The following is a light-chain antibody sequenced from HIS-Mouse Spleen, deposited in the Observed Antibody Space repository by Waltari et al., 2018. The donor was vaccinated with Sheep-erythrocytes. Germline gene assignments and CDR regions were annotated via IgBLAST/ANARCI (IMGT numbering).Light chain of an antibody. Sequence: AIQLTQSPSSLSASVGDRVTITCRASQGISSALAWYQQKPGKAPKLLIYDASSLESGVPSRCSGSGSETDFTLTISSLQPEDFATYYCQQFNNYPRTFGQGTKVEIK. V-gene: IGKV1D-13*01. CDR1: QGISSA. CDR3: QQFNNYPRT. CDR2: DAS. J-gene: IGKJ1*01.